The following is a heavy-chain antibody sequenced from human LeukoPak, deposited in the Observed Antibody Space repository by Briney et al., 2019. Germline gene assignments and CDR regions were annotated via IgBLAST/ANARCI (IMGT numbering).Heavy chain of an antibody. CDR1: GGSISSANYY. Sequence: ASETLSLTCTVSGGSISSANYYWTWIRQSAGKGLEWIGRMSGSGGTTYNPSLKSRVTILVDMSNNQFSLRLNSVTAADTAVYYCARAGGVLGYFDYWGQGALVTVSS. D-gene: IGHD3-10*01. V-gene: IGHV4-61*02. J-gene: IGHJ4*02. CDR2: MSGSGGT. CDR3: ARAGGVLGYFDY.